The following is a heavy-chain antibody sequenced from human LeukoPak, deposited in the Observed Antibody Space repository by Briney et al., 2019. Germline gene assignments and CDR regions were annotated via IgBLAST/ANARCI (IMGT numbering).Heavy chain of an antibody. D-gene: IGHD6-13*01. V-gene: IGHV4-34*01. CDR2: IYHSGST. Sequence: SETLSLTCAVYGGSFSGYYWSWIRQPPGKGLEWIGSIYHSGSTYYNPSLKSRVTISVDTSKNQFSLKLSSVTAADTAVYYCARGIAAAVKYNWFDPWGQGTLVTVSS. CDR3: ARGIAAAVKYNWFDP. CDR1: GGSFSGYY. J-gene: IGHJ5*02.